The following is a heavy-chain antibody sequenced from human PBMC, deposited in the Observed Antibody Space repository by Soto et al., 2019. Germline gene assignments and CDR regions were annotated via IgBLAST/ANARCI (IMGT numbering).Heavy chain of an antibody. V-gene: IGHV3-48*01. CDR1: GLTFSSYS. D-gene: IGHD6-13*01. Sequence: EVQLMESGGGLVQPGGSLRLSCAASGLTFSSYSMNWVRQAPGKGLEWVSYISSSSSTIYYADSVKGRFTISRDNAKNSLYLQMNSLRAEDTAVYYCARHPERIAQIGWFDPWGQGTLVTVSS. J-gene: IGHJ5*02. CDR3: ARHPERIAQIGWFDP. CDR2: ISSSSSTI.